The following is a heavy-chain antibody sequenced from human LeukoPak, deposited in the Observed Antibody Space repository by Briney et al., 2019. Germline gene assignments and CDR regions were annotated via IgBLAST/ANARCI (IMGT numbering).Heavy chain of an antibody. CDR3: ARAPGGSSGHYDY. CDR2: LYSGGST. D-gene: IGHD3-22*01. V-gene: IGHV3-53*01. Sequence: PGGSLRLSCAASGFTVSSNYMSWVRQAPGKGLEWVSVLYSGGSTYYADSVRSRFTISRDNSKNTLYLQMNSLRAEDTAVYYYARAPGGSSGHYDYWGQGSLVTVSS. J-gene: IGHJ4*02. CDR1: GFTVSSNY.